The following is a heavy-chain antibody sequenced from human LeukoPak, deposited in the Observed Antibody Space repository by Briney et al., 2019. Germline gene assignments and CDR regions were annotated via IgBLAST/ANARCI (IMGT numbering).Heavy chain of an antibody. V-gene: IGHV4-39*07. J-gene: IGHJ3*02. D-gene: IGHD6-13*01. CDR2: IYYSGST. CDR1: GGSISSYY. CDR3: ARGRGIAAAGNAFDI. Sequence: SETLSLTCTVSGGSISSYYWSWIRQPPGKGLEWIGSIYYSGSTYYNPSLKSRVTISVDTSKNQFSLKLSSVTAADTAVYYCARGRGIAAAGNAFDIWGQGTMVTVSS.